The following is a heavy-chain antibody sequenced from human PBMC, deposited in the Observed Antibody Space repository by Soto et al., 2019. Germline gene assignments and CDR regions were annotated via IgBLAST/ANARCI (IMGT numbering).Heavy chain of an antibody. CDR2: IHISGSS. D-gene: IGHD1-1*01. Sequence: QVQLQESGPGLVKPSETLSLTCTVSGGSFSTYWWSWIRQPAGKGLEWIGRIHISGSSNYHSPLMSRLIKSVDTYKNQFSPTLRPVTAADTAVYYCARERGSDRYLDYWGQGTLVTVSS. CDR1: GGSFSTYW. V-gene: IGHV4-4*07. J-gene: IGHJ4*02. CDR3: ARERGSDRYLDY.